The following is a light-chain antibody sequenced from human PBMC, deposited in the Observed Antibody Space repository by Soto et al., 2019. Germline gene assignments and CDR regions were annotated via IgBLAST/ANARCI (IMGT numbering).Light chain of an antibody. V-gene: IGLV2-14*03. CDR1: SSDAGGHKF. J-gene: IGLJ1*01. CDR2: DGS. Sequence: QSALTQPASVTGSPGQSITISFTGTSSDAGGHKFFSWYHQHSGKAPKLMIYDGSNRPSGVSNRFSGSGSDTMSSLPISGLQTEDEGDYFCASYTGSLYVFGTRTKLTVL. CDR3: ASYTGSLYV.